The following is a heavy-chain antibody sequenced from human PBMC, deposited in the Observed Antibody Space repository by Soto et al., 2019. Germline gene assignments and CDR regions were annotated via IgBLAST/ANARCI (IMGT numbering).Heavy chain of an antibody. J-gene: IGHJ4*02. Sequence: SQTLSLTCVISGDSVSSNSAAWNWIRQSPSRGLEWLGRTYYRSKWYNDYAVSVKSRITINPDTSKNQFSLQLNSVTPEDTAVYYCAGSIAVAGSFDYWGQGTLVTVSS. V-gene: IGHV6-1*01. D-gene: IGHD6-19*01. CDR3: AGSIAVAGSFDY. CDR1: GDSVSSNSAA. CDR2: TYYRSKWYN.